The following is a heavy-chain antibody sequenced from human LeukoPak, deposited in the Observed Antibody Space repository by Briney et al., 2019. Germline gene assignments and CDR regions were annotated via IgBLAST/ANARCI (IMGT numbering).Heavy chain of an antibody. Sequence: SETLSLTCTVSGGSISSGSYYWNWIRQPSGKGLEWIGRVYTSGNTKYNPSLKSRVTISIDTSKNQFSLKLSSVTAADTAVYCCARVGHNDYGDPLDYWGQGTLVTVSS. J-gene: IGHJ4*02. CDR3: ARVGHNDYGDPLDY. D-gene: IGHD4-17*01. CDR1: GGSISSGSYY. CDR2: VYTSGNT. V-gene: IGHV4-61*02.